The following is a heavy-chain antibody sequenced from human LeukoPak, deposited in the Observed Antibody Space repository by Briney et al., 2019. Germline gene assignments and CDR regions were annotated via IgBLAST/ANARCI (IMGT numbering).Heavy chain of an antibody. J-gene: IGHJ4*02. Sequence: PSETLSHTCTVSGYSISSGYYWGWIRQPPGKGLEWIGSIYHSGSTYYNPSLKSRVTISVDTSKNQFSLKLSSVTAADTAVYYCARAVTGGYYFDYWGQGTLVTVSS. CDR3: ARAVTGGYYFDY. V-gene: IGHV4-38-2*02. D-gene: IGHD1-14*01. CDR1: GYSISSGYY. CDR2: IYHSGST.